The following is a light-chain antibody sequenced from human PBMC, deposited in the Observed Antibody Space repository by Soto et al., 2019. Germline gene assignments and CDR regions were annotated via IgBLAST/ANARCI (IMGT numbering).Light chain of an antibody. CDR2: EGS. V-gene: IGLV2-23*03. CDR3: CSYAGSSTFVV. Sequence: QSALTQPASVSGSPGQSITISCTGTSSDVGSYNLVSWYKQHPGKAPKLMIYEGSKRPSGVSNRFSGSKSGNTASLTISGLQAEDEADYHCCSYAGSSTFVVFGGGTKLTV. CDR1: SSDVGSYNL. J-gene: IGLJ2*01.